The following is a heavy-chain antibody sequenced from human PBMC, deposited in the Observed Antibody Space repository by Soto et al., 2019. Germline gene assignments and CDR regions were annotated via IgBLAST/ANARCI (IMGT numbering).Heavy chain of an antibody. V-gene: IGHV4-31*03. CDR2: IYYSGST. CDR3: ARDLRCSGGSCYSNWFDP. D-gene: IGHD2-15*01. CDR1: GGSISSGGYY. J-gene: IGHJ5*02. Sequence: QVQLQESGPGLVKPSQTLSLTCTVSGGSISSGGYYWSWIRQHPGKGLEWIGYIYYSGSTYYNPSLKSRVTISVDTSKNPFSLKLSSVTAADTAVYYCARDLRCSGGSCYSNWFDPWGQGTLVTVSS.